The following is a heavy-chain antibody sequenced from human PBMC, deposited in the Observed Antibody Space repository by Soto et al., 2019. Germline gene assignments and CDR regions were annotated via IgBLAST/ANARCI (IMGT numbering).Heavy chain of an antibody. CDR1: GMTVSGKKY. V-gene: IGHV3-53*01. Sequence: GGSLRLSCAVVGMTVSGKKYVAWVRQAPGKGLEWVSGVYDADGKYYADSVKGRFTTSRDSSKTIVYPEMNDLGPEDTAIYYCATWLQREHAYDVWGQGTTVTVSS. J-gene: IGHJ3*01. D-gene: IGHD1-1*01. CDR3: ATWLQREHAYDV. CDR2: VYDADGK.